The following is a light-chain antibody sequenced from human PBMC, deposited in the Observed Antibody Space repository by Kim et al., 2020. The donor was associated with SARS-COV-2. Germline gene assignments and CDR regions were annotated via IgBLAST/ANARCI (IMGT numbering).Light chain of an antibody. J-gene: IGLJ1*01. CDR3: AAWDDSLNGYV. CDR2: SNS. V-gene: IGLV1-44*01. Sequence: GQRVTIYSSGSPSNIGSNAVSWYQPLPGLSPKRLLYSNSQRPSGLPDRFSGSKSGPSASLAISGLQSEDEADYYCAAWDDSLNGYVFGTGTKVTVL. CDR1: PSNIGSNA.